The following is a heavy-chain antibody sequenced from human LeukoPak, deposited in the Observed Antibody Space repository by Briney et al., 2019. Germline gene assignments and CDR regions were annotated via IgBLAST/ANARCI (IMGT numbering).Heavy chain of an antibody. Sequence: ASVKVSCKASGYTFTSYVISWVRQAPRQGLEWMGWISAYNGNTNYAQNLQGKVTMTTDTSTSTAYMELRTLRSDDTAVYYCASSMTYYDFWSGYSVAFDIWGQGTMDTVSS. J-gene: IGHJ3*02. CDR2: ISAYNGNT. CDR1: GYTFTSYV. D-gene: IGHD3-3*01. CDR3: ASSMTYYDFWSGYSVAFDI. V-gene: IGHV1-18*01.